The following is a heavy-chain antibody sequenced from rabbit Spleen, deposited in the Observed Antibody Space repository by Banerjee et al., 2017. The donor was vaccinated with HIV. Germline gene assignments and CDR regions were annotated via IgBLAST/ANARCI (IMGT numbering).Heavy chain of an antibody. CDR1: GFSFSSRFY. CDR3: ARDTSSSFSSYGMDL. J-gene: IGHJ6*01. V-gene: IGHV1S40*01. CDR2: IDSGGSADT. D-gene: IGHD1-1*01. Sequence: QSLEESGGDLVKPGASLTLTCTASGFSFSSRFYMCWVRQAPGKGLEWIACIDSGGSADTYYANWAKGRFTISKTSSTTVTLQMTRLTAADTATYFCARDTSSSFSSYGMDLWGPGTLVTVS.